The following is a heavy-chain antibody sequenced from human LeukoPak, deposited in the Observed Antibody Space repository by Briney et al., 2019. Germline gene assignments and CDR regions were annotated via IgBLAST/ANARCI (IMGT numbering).Heavy chain of an antibody. CDR2: IDPSDSQT. J-gene: IGHJ4*02. Sequence: GESLKISCKGFGNSFTKYWINWVRQMPGKGLEWMGRIDPSDSQTNYSPSFQGHVTISADKSITTAYLQWGSLKASDTGIYYCARAYSGYDSFDYWGQGTLVTVSS. V-gene: IGHV5-10-1*01. CDR1: GNSFTKYW. CDR3: ARAYSGYDSFDY. D-gene: IGHD5-12*01.